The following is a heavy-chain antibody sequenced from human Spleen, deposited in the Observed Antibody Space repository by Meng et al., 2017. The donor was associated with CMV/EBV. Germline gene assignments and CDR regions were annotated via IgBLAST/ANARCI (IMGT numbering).Heavy chain of an antibody. V-gene: IGHV3-9*01. CDR2: ISWHSTIK. D-gene: IGHD1-7*01. J-gene: IGHJ6*02. CDR1: GFTFDDYS. CDR3: AKEALELVFPRRSGMDV. Sequence: SLKISCAASGFTFDDYSMHWVRQAPGKGLEWVSGISWHSTIKGYADSVKGRFTITRDNAKKSLYLQMNSLRPEDTALYYCAKEALELVFPRRSGMDVWGQGTTVTVSS.